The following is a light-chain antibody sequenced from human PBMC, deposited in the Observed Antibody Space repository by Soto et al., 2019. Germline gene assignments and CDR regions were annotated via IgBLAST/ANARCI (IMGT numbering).Light chain of an antibody. V-gene: IGLV2-8*01. CDR3: SSYTSSSTYV. J-gene: IGLJ1*01. Sequence: QSALTQPPSASGSPGQSVSISCAGTSSDVGGYNSVSWYQQHPGKAPKLIIYEVTTRPSGVPDRFSGSKSGNTASLTVSGLQAEDEADYYCSSYTSSSTYVFGTGTKVTVL. CDR2: EVT. CDR1: SSDVGGYNS.